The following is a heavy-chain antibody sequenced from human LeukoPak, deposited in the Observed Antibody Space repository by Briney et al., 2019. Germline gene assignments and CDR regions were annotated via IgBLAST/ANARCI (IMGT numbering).Heavy chain of an antibody. CDR3: ARGPRDPTEYCSRGTCSPTYEV. CDR1: GFTFSDYE. V-gene: IGHV3-48*03. CDR2: ISSSGRRT. J-gene: IGHJ4*02. Sequence: GSLRLSCAASGFTFSDYEMNWVRQAPGKGLEWISYISSSGRRTYYADSVKGRFSISRDNAKNSLHLQMNSLRADDTAIYYCARGPRDPTEYCSRGTCSPTYEVWGQGTLVTVSS. D-gene: IGHD2-15*01.